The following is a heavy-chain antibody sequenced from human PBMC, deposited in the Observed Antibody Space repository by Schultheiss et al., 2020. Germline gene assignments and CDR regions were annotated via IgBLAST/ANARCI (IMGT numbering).Heavy chain of an antibody. Sequence: GGSLRLSCAASGFTFSSYGMHWVRQAPGKGLEWVSSISSSSSYIYYADSVKGRFTISRDNAKNSLYLQMNSLRAEDTAVYYCARRGSGYSSSSNAFDIWGQGTMVTVSS. J-gene: IGHJ3*02. CDR1: GFTFSSYG. CDR3: ARRGSGYSSSSNAFDI. V-gene: IGHV3-21*01. D-gene: IGHD6-6*01. CDR2: ISSSSSYI.